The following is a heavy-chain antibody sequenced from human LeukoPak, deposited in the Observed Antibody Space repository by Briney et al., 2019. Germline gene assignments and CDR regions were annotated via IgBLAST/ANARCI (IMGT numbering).Heavy chain of an antibody. J-gene: IGHJ4*02. D-gene: IGHD3-22*01. CDR1: GYSFTTYW. Sequence: GESLKISCKGSGYSFTTYWIGWVRQMPGKGLEWMGIIYPGDSDTRYSPSFQGQVTISADKSITTAYLQWSSLKASDTAMYFCARPRDSSGYYGWYWGQRTQVTVSS. CDR2: IYPGDSDT. V-gene: IGHV5-51*01. CDR3: ARPRDSSGYYGWY.